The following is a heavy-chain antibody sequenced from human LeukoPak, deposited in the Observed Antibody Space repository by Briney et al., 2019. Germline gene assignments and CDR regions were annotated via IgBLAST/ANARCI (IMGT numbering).Heavy chain of an antibody. Sequence: GESLKISCKGSGYSFTSYWIGWVRQMPGKGLEWMGIIYPGDPDTRYSPSFQGQVTISADKSISTAYLQRSSLKASDTAMYYCARRVQAGGVVTPFDYWGQGTLVTVSS. D-gene: IGHD3-3*01. CDR2: IYPGDPDT. CDR1: GYSFTSYW. CDR3: ARRVQAGGVVTPFDY. J-gene: IGHJ4*02. V-gene: IGHV5-51*01.